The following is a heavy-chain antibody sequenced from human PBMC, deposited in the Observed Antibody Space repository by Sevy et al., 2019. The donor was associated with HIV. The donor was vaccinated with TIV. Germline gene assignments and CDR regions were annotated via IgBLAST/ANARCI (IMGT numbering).Heavy chain of an antibody. CDR2: MYYSGST. D-gene: IGHD1-26*01. J-gene: IGHJ4*02. V-gene: IGHV4-39*01. CDR1: GGSISSSSYY. CDR3: ARHMDSGTYGLPGFDY. Sequence: SETLSLTCTVSGGSISSSSYYWGCIRQPPGKGLEWIGSMYYSGSTYYNPSLKSRVTISVDTFMNQFSLKLSSVTAADTAVYYCARHMDSGTYGLPGFDYWGQGTLVTVSS.